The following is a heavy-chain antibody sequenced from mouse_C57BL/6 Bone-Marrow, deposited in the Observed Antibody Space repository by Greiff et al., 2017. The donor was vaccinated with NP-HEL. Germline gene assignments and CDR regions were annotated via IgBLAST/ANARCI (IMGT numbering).Heavy chain of an antibody. CDR2: ISSGSSTI. D-gene: IGHD2-1*01. CDR1: GFTFSDYG. CDR3: ARALYYGNFFAY. Sequence: DVQLVESGGGLVKPGGSLKLSCAASGFTFSDYGMHWVRQAPEKGLEWVAYISSGSSTIYYADTVKGRFTISRDNAKNTLFLQMTSLRSEDTAMYYCARALYYGNFFAYWGQGTLVTVSA. V-gene: IGHV5-17*01. J-gene: IGHJ3*01.